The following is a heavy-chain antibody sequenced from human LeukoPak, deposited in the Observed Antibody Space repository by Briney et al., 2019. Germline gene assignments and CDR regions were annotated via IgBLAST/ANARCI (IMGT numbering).Heavy chain of an antibody. Sequence: GGSQRLSCAASGFTFDTFAINWVRQAPGKGLEWVSAISGSGGSTYYADSVKGRFTISRDNSKNTLYLQMNSLRAEDTAVYYCAKDPEVGATLYFDYWGQGTLVTVSS. J-gene: IGHJ4*02. CDR3: AKDPEVGATLYFDY. D-gene: IGHD1-26*01. CDR1: GFTFDTFA. V-gene: IGHV3-23*01. CDR2: ISGSGGST.